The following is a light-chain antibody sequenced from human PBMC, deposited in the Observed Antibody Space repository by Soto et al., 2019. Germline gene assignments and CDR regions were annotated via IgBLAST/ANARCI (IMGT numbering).Light chain of an antibody. V-gene: IGLV2-14*01. Sequence: QSIRTQPASVSGSPGQSITISCTGTSGDVGGYNYVSWYQQHPGKAPKLMIYEVSNRPSGASNRFSGSKSGNTASLTISGLQAEDEADYYCSSYTSSSTLVFGTGTKVTVL. CDR3: SSYTSSSTLV. J-gene: IGLJ1*01. CDR1: SGDVGGYNY. CDR2: EVS.